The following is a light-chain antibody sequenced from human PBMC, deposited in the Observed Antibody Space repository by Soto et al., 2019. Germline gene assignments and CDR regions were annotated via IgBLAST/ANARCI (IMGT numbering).Light chain of an antibody. Sequence: DIQMTQSPSTVSASVGDRVTFTCRASRSVSTYLAWYQQKPGKAPRLLIYKASTLESGVPSRFSGSGSGTEFTLTISSVQPDDFATYSCQQYNSIPLTFGGGTKVEIK. J-gene: IGKJ4*01. CDR3: QQYNSIPLT. V-gene: IGKV1-5*03. CDR1: RSVSTY. CDR2: KAS.